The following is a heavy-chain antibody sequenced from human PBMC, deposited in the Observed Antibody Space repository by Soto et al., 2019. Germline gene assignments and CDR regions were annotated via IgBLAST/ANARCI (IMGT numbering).Heavy chain of an antibody. CDR2: ISSDGSIT. J-gene: IGHJ4*02. V-gene: IGHV3-74*01. CDR3: ASSLTTGTTIRGY. Sequence: EVQLVESGGGLVQPGGSLRLSCAASGFTFSSYWMHWVRQAPGKGLVWVSRISSDGSITNYAGSVKGRFTISRDNAKNTLYLQMNSLRAEDTAVYYCASSLTTGTTIRGYWGQGTLVTVSS. D-gene: IGHD1-1*01. CDR1: GFTFSSYW.